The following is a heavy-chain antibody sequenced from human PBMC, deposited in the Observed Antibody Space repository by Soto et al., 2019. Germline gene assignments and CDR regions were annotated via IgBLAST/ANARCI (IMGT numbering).Heavy chain of an antibody. Sequence: SGETLKISCKGSGYSFTSYWIGWVRQMPGKGLEWMGIIYPGDSDTRYSPSFQGQVTISADKSISTAYLQWSSLKASDTAMYYCARRLYSYGPENWFDPWGQRTLVTVSS. CDR1: GYSFTSYW. V-gene: IGHV5-51*01. CDR3: ARRLYSYGPENWFDP. D-gene: IGHD5-18*01. CDR2: IYPGDSDT. J-gene: IGHJ5*02.